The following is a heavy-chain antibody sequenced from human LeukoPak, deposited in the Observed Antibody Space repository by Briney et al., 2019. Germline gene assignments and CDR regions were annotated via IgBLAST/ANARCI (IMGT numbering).Heavy chain of an antibody. Sequence: GGSLRLSCAASGFTFSSYGMHWVRQAPGKGLEWVALISSDASNKYYTGSVKGRFTISRDNSKNTVNLQMDSLRPEDTAVYYCAKDGPPTVTRGSFDYWGQGTLVTVSS. CDR3: AKDGPPTVTRGSFDY. D-gene: IGHD3-10*01. CDR2: ISSDASNK. J-gene: IGHJ4*02. V-gene: IGHV3-30*18. CDR1: GFTFSSYG.